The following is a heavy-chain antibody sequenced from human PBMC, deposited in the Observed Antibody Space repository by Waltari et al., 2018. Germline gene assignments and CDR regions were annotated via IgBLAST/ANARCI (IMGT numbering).Heavy chain of an antibody. CDR2: ISSSSSYI. J-gene: IGHJ4*02. V-gene: IGHV3-21*01. Sequence: EVQLVESGGGLVKPGGSLRLSCAASGFTFSSYSMNWVRQAPGKGLEWVSSISSSSSYIYYADSVKGRFTLSRDNAKNSLYLQMNSLRAEDTAVYYCAILPGIAVAGINYWGQGTLVTVSS. CDR3: AILPGIAVAGINY. CDR1: GFTFSSYS. D-gene: IGHD6-19*01.